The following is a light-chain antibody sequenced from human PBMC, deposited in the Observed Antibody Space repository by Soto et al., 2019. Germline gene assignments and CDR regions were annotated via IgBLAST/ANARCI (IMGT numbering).Light chain of an antibody. CDR2: DTS. J-gene: IGKJ2*01. CDR1: QSVSTNY. Sequence: EIVLTQSPGTLSLSPGERATLSCRASQSVSTNYLGWYQQKPGQPPRLLIYDTSSRATGIPDRFSGSGSGTDFTLTISRLEPEDFAVYYCQQYGGSPPYTFGQGTKLEI. V-gene: IGKV3-20*01. CDR3: QQYGGSPPYT.